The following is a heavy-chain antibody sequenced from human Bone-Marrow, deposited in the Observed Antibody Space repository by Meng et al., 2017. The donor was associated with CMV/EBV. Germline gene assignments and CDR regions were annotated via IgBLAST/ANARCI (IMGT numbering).Heavy chain of an antibody. V-gene: IGHV3-30*02. CDR3: AKDTYCSSTSCYSYYYYYGMDV. J-gene: IGHJ6*02. CDR2: IRYDGSNK. Sequence: GESLKISCVASGFTFSHYAMNWVRQAPGKGLEWVAFIRYDGSNKYYADSVKGRFTISRDNSKNTLYLQMNSLRAEDTAVYYCAKDTYCSSTSCYSYYYYYGMDVWGQGTTVTVSS. D-gene: IGHD2-2*01. CDR1: GFTFSHYA.